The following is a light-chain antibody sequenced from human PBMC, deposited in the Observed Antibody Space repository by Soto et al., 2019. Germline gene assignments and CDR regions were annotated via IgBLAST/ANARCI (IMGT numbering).Light chain of an antibody. J-gene: IGKJ2*01. V-gene: IGKV3-20*01. Sequence: DIVMTQSPATLSVAPGERVTFSCRASQGVSRKLAWYQHKPGQAPRLLIYGAFSRATGIPDRFSGRGSGTDFTLTISRLETEDFAVYYCQQSGSSHTFGQGTKVDIK. CDR2: GAF. CDR1: QGVSRK. CDR3: QQSGSSHT.